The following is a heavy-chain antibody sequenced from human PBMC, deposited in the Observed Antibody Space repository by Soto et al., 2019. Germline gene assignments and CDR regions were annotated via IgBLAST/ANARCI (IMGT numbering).Heavy chain of an antibody. Sequence: SLRLSCTASGFTFSSYSMNWVRQAPGKGLEWVSSISSSSSYIYYADSVKGRFTISRDNAKNSLYLQMNSLRAEDTAVYYCARSTYYYDSISYPDAFDIWGQGTMVTVSS. CDR1: GFTFSSYS. CDR2: ISSSSSYI. D-gene: IGHD3-22*01. V-gene: IGHV3-21*01. J-gene: IGHJ3*02. CDR3: ARSTYYYDSISYPDAFDI.